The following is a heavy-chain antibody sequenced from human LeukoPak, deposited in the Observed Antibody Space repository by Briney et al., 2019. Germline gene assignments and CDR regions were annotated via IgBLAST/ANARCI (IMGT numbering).Heavy chain of an antibody. V-gene: IGHV4-38-2*01. CDR2: IYHSGST. Sequence: PSETQSLTCAVSGYSISSGYYWGWIRQPPGKGLEWIGSIYHSGSTYYNPSLKSRVTISVDTSKNQFSLKLSSVTAADTAVYYCASATRGYSYGYDPWWYWGQGTLVTVSS. J-gene: IGHJ4*02. CDR1: GYSISSGYY. D-gene: IGHD5-18*01. CDR3: ASATRGYSYGYDPWWY.